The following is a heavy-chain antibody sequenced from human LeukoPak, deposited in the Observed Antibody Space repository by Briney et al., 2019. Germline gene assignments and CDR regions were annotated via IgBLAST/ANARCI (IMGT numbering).Heavy chain of an antibody. Sequence: GESLKISCKGSGYSFTSYWIGWVRQMPGKGLEWMGIIYPGDSNTRYSPSFQGQVTISADKSISTAYLQWSSLKASDTAMYYCARQLVVVVDPPIFDIWGQGTMVTVSS. J-gene: IGHJ3*02. CDR3: ARQLVVVVDPPIFDI. CDR1: GYSFTSYW. V-gene: IGHV5-51*01. D-gene: IGHD2-15*01. CDR2: IYPGDSNT.